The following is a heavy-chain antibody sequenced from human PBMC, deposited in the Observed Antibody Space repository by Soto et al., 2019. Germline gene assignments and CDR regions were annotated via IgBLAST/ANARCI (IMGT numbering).Heavy chain of an antibody. CDR3: ATSYGDSFTQ. J-gene: IGHJ4*02. CDR2: IYYSGST. Sequence: SETLSLTCTVSGGPISNYSWIWIRQPPGKGLEWIGYIYYSGSTKYNPSLKSRVTISVDTSRNQFSLKVTSLTAADTAVYYCATSYGDSFTQWGQGTLVTVSS. D-gene: IGHD4-17*01. V-gene: IGHV4-59*08. CDR1: GGPISNYS.